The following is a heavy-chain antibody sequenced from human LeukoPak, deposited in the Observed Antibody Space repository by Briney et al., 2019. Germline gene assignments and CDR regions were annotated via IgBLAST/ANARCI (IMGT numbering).Heavy chain of an antibody. CDR3: ARGDSSRSAYYYYYMDV. J-gene: IGHJ6*03. CDR2: INHSGST. V-gene: IGHV4-34*01. D-gene: IGHD6-13*01. Sequence: NPSETLSLTCAVYGGSFSGYYWSWIRQPPGKGLEWIGEINHSGSTNYNPSLKSRVTISVDTSKNQFSLKLSSMTAADTAVYYCARGDSSRSAYYYYYMDVWGKGTTVTVSS. CDR1: GGSFSGYY.